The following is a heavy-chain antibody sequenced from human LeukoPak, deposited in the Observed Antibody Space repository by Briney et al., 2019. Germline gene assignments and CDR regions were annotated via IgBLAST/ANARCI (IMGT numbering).Heavy chain of an antibody. D-gene: IGHD6-6*01. CDR3: ARGFRAARLRGEAFDI. CDR2: IIPIFGTA. V-gene: IGHV1-69*05. CDR1: GGTFSSYA. Sequence: GASVKVSCKASGGTFSSYAISWVRQAPGQGLEWMGGIIPIFGTANYAQKFQGRVTITTDESTSTAYMELSSLRSEDTAVYYCARGFRAARLRGEAFDIWGQGTMATVSS. J-gene: IGHJ3*02.